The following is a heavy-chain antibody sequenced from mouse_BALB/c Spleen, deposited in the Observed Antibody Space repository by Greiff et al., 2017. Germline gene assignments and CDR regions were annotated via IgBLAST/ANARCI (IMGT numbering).Heavy chain of an antibody. CDR3: ARDLYYGNPWFAY. Sequence: VQLKESGPGLVAPSQSLSITCTVSGFSLTSYGVHWVRQPPGKGLEWLGVIWAGGSTNYNSALMSRLSISKDNSKSQVFLKMNSLQTDDTAMYYCARDLYYGNPWFAYWGQGTLVTVSA. J-gene: IGHJ3*01. CDR2: IWAGGST. D-gene: IGHD2-1*01. CDR1: GFSLTSYG. V-gene: IGHV2-9*02.